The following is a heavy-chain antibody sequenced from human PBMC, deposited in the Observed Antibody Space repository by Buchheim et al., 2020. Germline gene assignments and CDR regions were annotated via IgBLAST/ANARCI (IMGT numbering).Heavy chain of an antibody. Sequence: EVQLVESGGGLVQPGGSLRLSCAASGFDFSNSWMHWVRQAPGKGLVWVSHINSDGSTTTYADSVKGRFTISRDNAKKTVYLEMYSLRVEDTAVYYCARDRSYALDVWGQGTT. V-gene: IGHV3-74*03. CDR2: INSDGSTT. CDR3: ARDRSYALDV. J-gene: IGHJ6*02. CDR1: GFDFSNSW.